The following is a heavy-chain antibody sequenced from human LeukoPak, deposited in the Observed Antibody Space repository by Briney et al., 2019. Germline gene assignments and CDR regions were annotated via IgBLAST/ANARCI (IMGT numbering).Heavy chain of an antibody. Sequence: PSETLSLTCTVSGDSISSYYWSWIRQPPGKGLEWIGYIYYSGSTKYNPSLKSRVTISADTSKNQLSLKLSSVTAADTAVYYCARVDDFWSGYWDWGQGTLVTVSS. CDR3: ARVDDFWSGYWD. CDR1: GDSISSYY. D-gene: IGHD3-3*01. V-gene: IGHV4-59*01. CDR2: IYYSGST. J-gene: IGHJ4*02.